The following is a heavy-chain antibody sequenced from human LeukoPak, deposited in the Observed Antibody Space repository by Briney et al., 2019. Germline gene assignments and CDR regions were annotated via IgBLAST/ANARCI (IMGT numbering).Heavy chain of an antibody. CDR2: IYTSGST. D-gene: IGHD6-13*01. Sequence: SETLSLTCTVSGGSISSGSYYWSWIRQPAGKGLEWIGRIYTSGSTNYNPSLKSRVTMSVDTSKNQFSLKLSSVTAADTAVYYCARVFPWAAGMGGFDYWGQGTLVTVSS. V-gene: IGHV4-61*02. CDR1: GGSISSGSYY. CDR3: ARVFPWAAGMGGFDY. J-gene: IGHJ4*02.